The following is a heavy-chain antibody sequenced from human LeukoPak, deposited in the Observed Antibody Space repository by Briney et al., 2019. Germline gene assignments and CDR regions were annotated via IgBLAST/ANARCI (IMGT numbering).Heavy chain of an antibody. CDR2: IYHSGST. J-gene: IGHJ6*03. CDR1: GYSISSGYY. Sequence: SETLSLTCAVSGYSISSGYYWGWIRQPPGKGLEWIGSIYHSGSTYYNPSLKSRVTISVDTSKNQFSLKLSSVTAADTAVYYCARVPGMGVMGYYYYYYMDVWGKGTTATVSS. CDR3: ARVPGMGVMGYYYYYYMDV. D-gene: IGHD3-16*01. V-gene: IGHV4-38-2*01.